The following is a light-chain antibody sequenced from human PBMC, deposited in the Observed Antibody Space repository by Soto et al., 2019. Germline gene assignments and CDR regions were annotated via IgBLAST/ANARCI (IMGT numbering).Light chain of an antibody. CDR2: GAS. V-gene: IGKV3-20*01. CDR3: QQYGSSAT. Sequence: EIVLTQSPGTLSLSPGERATLSCRASQSVSSTSLAWYQQKPGQAPRLLIYGASSRATGIPDRFSGSGSGTDFTLTISRLEPEDFAVYYCQQYGSSATFGQGTRLEI. CDR1: QSVSSTS. J-gene: IGKJ5*01.